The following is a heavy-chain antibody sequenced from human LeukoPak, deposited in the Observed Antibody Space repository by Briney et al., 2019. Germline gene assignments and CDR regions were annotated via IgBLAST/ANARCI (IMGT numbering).Heavy chain of an antibody. CDR2: ISTNGAST. CDR3: ARGKGIYCGGDCSALDY. CDR1: GFTFNSYA. Sequence: GGSLRLSCAASGFTFNSYAMHWVRQAPGKGREYVSAISTNGASTYYADSVKDRFSISRDNSKNTLYLQMGSLRAEDMAVYYCARGKGIYCGGDCSALDYWGQGTLVTVSS. V-gene: IGHV3-64*02. D-gene: IGHD2-21*02. J-gene: IGHJ4*02.